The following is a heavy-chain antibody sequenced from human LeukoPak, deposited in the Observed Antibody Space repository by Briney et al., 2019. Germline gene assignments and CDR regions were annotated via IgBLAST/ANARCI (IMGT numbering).Heavy chain of an antibody. V-gene: IGHV4-39*01. CDR1: GGSISSSSYY. D-gene: IGHD5-18*01. CDR3: ARLTGGYSYGPVDY. Sequence: KPSETLSLTCTVSGGSISSSSYYWGWIRQPPGKGLEWIGSIYYSGSTYYNPSLKSRVTISVDTSKNQFSLKLSSVTAADTAVYYCARLTGGYSYGPVDYWGQGTLVTVSS. J-gene: IGHJ4*02. CDR2: IYYSGST.